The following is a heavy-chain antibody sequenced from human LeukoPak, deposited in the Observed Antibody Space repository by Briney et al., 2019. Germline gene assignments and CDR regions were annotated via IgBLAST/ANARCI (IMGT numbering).Heavy chain of an antibody. D-gene: IGHD3-3*01. V-gene: IGHV3-33*01. CDR1: GFTFSSFY. Sequence: GTSLRLSCTTSGFTFSSFYMHWVRQAPGKGLEWVAVVHHDGNTKYYVDSVKSRFTISRDNSKNTLYLQMSTLRAEDTAIYYCATGSGNYYDRWGQGTLVTVSS. CDR2: VHHDGNTK. CDR3: ATGSGNYYDR. J-gene: IGHJ4*02.